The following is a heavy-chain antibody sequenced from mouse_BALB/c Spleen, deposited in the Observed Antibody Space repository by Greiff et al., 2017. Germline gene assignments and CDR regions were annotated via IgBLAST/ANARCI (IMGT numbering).Heavy chain of an antibody. CDR2: ISYSGST. J-gene: IGHJ2*01. V-gene: IGHV3-2*02. CDR1: GYSITSDYA. Sequence: EVKLVESGPGLVKPSQSLSLTCTVTGYSITSDYAWNWIRQFPGNKLEWMGYISYSGSTSYNPSLKSRISITRDTSKNQFFLQLNSVTTEDTATYYCARNWVFDYWGQGTTLTVSS. CDR3: ARNWVFDY. D-gene: IGHD4-1*01.